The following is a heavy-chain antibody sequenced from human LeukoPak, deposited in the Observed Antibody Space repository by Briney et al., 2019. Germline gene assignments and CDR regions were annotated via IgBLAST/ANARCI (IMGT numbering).Heavy chain of an antibody. Sequence: SETLSLTCTVSGGSISSYYWSWVRQPPGKGLEWIGYIYYSGNTNYNPSLKSRVTISVDTSKYQFSLKLSSVTAADTAVYYCARTTEAHSWRTRYYDYYMDVWGKGTTVTVSS. CDR2: IYYSGNT. D-gene: IGHD6-13*01. CDR1: GGSISSYY. CDR3: ARTTEAHSWRTRYYDYYMDV. V-gene: IGHV4-59*01. J-gene: IGHJ6*03.